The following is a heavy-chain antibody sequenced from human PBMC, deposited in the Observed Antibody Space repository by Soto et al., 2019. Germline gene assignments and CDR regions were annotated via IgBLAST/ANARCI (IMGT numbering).Heavy chain of an antibody. CDR2: IIPILGIA. Sequence: QVQLVQSGAEVKKPGSSVKVSCKASGGTFSSYTISWVRQAPGQGLEWMGRIIPILGIANYAQKFQGRVTITADKSTSTAYMELSSLRSEDTAVYYCARHNKAVADDAFDIWGQGTMVTVSS. D-gene: IGHD6-19*01. J-gene: IGHJ3*02. V-gene: IGHV1-69*02. CDR1: GGTFSSYT. CDR3: ARHNKAVADDAFDI.